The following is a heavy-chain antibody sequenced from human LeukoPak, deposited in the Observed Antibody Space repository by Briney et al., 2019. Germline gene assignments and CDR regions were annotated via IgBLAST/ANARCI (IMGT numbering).Heavy chain of an antibody. Sequence: PSETLSLTCTVSGGPISRGGYYWSWVRQLPGKGLEWIGHIFSSGSTSYNPSLRSRVTVSFDTSKNQFFLNLSSVTAADTAVYYCAREAWAGTLSGWFDPWDQGTLVTVSS. J-gene: IGHJ5*02. CDR2: IFSSGST. V-gene: IGHV4-31*03. CDR3: AREAWAGTLSGWFDP. D-gene: IGHD1-7*01. CDR1: GGPISRGGYY.